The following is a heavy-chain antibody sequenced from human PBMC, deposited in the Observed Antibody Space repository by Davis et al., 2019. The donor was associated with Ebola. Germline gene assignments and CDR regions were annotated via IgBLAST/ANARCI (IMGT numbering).Heavy chain of an antibody. CDR2: IMKDGSQK. Sequence: GESLKISCAASGFTFSSYAMSWVRQAPGKGLEWLANIMKDGSQKFYVDSVKGRFTISRDNTKNSLYLQMNSLRGDDTAIYYCARDPTLTSGDFPDSWGQGTLVTVSS. D-gene: IGHD4-17*01. CDR3: ARDPTLTSGDFPDS. CDR1: GFTFSSYA. V-gene: IGHV3-7*03. J-gene: IGHJ4*02.